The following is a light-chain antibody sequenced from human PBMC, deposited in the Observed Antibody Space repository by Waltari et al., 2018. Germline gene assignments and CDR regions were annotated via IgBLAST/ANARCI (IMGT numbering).Light chain of an antibody. Sequence: EIVLTQSPGTLSLSPGERATLSCRASQSIGRYLVWYQQKPGQAPRLLIYDVSRRATGIPDRFSGSGYGTDFSLTISRLEPEDFAVYYCQKYERLPATFGQGTTVEIK. V-gene: IGKV3-20*01. CDR1: QSIGRY. CDR3: QKYERLPAT. CDR2: DVS. J-gene: IGKJ1*01.